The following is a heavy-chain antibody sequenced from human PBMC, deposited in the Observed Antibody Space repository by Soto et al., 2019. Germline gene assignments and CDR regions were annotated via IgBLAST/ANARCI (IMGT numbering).Heavy chain of an antibody. Sequence: QVQLVQSGAEVKKPGASVKVSCKASGYTFTSYDINWVRQATGQGLEWMGWMNPNSGNTGYAQKFQGRVTMTRNTSISTAYMELSSLRSEDTAVYYCARAHFPYSSGWYFPYYYDSSGYYPDDYWGQGTLVTVSS. D-gene: IGHD3-22*01. V-gene: IGHV1-8*01. J-gene: IGHJ4*02. CDR1: GYTFTSYD. CDR3: ARAHFPYSSGWYFPYYYDSSGYYPDDY. CDR2: MNPNSGNT.